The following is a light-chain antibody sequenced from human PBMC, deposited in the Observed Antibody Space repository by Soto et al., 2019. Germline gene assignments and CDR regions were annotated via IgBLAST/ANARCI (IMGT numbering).Light chain of an antibody. CDR2: AAS. V-gene: IGKV1-9*01. CDR3: QQLNSYPRT. CDR1: QDISSY. J-gene: IGKJ1*01. Sequence: IQLTQSPSSLSASVGDRVTITCRASQDISSYLAWYQQKPGKAPKLLIYAASTLQSGVPSRFSGRGSGTDFTLTISSLQPEDFGTYYCQQLNSYPRTFGQGTKVEIK.